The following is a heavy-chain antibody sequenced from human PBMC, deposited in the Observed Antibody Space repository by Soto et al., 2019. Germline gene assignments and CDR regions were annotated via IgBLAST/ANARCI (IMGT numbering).Heavy chain of an antibody. J-gene: IGHJ6*02. CDR1: GFTFTSSA. CDR3: AATLKGYCSGGSCPRYYYGMDV. CDR2: IVVGSGNT. D-gene: IGHD2-15*01. V-gene: IGHV1-58*01. Sequence: ASVKVSFKASGFTFTSSAVQWVRQARGQRLEWIGWIVVGSGNTNYAQKFQERVTITRDMSTSTAYMELSSLRSEDTAVYYCAATLKGYCSGGSCPRYYYGMDVWGQGTTVTVSS.